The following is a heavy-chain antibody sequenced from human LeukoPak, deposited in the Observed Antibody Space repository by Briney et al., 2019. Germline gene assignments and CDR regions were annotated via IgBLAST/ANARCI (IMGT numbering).Heavy chain of an antibody. J-gene: IGHJ4*02. Sequence: ASVKVSCKASGGTFSSYAISWVRQAPGQGLEWMGRIIPILGIANYAQKFQGRVTITADESTSTAYMELSSLRSEDTAVYYCARDGGSGCFDYWGQGTLVTVSS. CDR3: ARDGGSGCFDY. V-gene: IGHV1-69*04. D-gene: IGHD3-10*01. CDR2: IIPILGIA. CDR1: GGTFSSYA.